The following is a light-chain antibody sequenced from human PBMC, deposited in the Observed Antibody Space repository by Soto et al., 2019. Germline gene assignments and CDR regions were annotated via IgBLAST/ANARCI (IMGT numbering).Light chain of an antibody. Sequence: EVVMTQSPGTLSVSPGERASLSCRASQSVSGNLAWYQQTPGQAPRLLIYTTSNRATGIPARFSGSGSRTDFTLTISSLEPEDFAVYYCQQCDNWPLTFGGGTKVDIK. CDR1: QSVSGN. V-gene: IGKV3D-15*01. CDR2: TTS. J-gene: IGKJ4*01. CDR3: QQCDNWPLT.